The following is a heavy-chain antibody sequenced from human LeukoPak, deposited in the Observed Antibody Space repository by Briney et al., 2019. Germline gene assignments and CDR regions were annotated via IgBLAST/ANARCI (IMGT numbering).Heavy chain of an antibody. CDR2: INDSEST. Sequence: SETLSLTCGVYGVSLSGYYWSWIRQPPGKGLEWIGEINDSESTNYNPSLKSRVTISVDTSKNQFSLKLSSVTAADTAVYYCARIVDYWGQGILVTVSS. CDR3: ARIVDY. V-gene: IGHV4-34*01. CDR1: GVSLSGYY. J-gene: IGHJ4*02.